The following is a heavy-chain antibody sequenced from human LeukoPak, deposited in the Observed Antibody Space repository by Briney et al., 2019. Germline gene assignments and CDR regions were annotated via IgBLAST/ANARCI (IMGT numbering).Heavy chain of an antibody. D-gene: IGHD3-22*01. Sequence: SETLSLTCTVSGDSLSGSNYYWGWIRQPPGKGLEWIGSVYSGGYTYYNPSLKSRVTISVDSSKNQFYLKLSSVTAADTALYYCAKAARSYDSGGYYRYWGQGTLVTVSS. V-gene: IGHV4-39*01. CDR2: VYSGGYT. J-gene: IGHJ4*02. CDR3: AKAARSYDSGGYYRY. CDR1: GDSLSGSNYY.